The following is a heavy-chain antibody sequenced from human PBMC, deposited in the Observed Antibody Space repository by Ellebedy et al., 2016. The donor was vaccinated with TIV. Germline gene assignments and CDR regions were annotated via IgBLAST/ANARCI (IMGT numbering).Heavy chain of an antibody. Sequence: SVKVSXXASGGTFNTYAIHWVRQAPGQGLEWIGGIIPVFGTPTYAEKFQGRVFVSADDSTDTTLLDMTGLRSDDTAVYFSARGLTGPTWHSYGLDVWGQGTTVTVSS. CDR1: GGTFNTYA. CDR3: ARGLTGPTWHSYGLDV. CDR2: IIPVFGTP. V-gene: IGHV1-69*13. J-gene: IGHJ6*02.